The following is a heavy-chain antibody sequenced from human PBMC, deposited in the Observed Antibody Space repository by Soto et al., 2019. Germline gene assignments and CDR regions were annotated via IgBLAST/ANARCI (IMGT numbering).Heavy chain of an antibody. CDR1: RGTFNTSP. J-gene: IGHJ6*02. CDR2: ILPVFGMV. D-gene: IGHD3-3*01. Sequence: QVQLAQSGAEVKKPGSSVRVSCQTSRGTFNTSPISWMRQAPGQGLEWLGDILPVFGMVNYAQQFQDSLYLTADESTTSVCMEVSRLTPEDTAVYFCATPHLRGRHYDFRSPPTASLYHYGLGVWGQGTTVIVSS. V-gene: IGHV1-69*01. CDR3: ATPHLRGRHYDFRSPPTASLYHYGLGV.